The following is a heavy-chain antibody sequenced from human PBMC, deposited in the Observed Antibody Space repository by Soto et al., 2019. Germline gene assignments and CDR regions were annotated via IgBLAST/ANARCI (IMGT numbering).Heavy chain of an antibody. CDR1: EFSLSGQY. CDR3: VRERYAGFEY. CDR2: TVNKDFSDTT. V-gene: IGHV3-72*01. Sequence: EGQLVESGGGLVQPGGSLRLSCTSSEFSLSGQYLDWVRQAPGQGLEWVGRTVNKDFSDTTEYAAAVKGRFTISRDDSENSLYLQMTSLRTEDTAVYYCVRERYAGFEYWGQGALVTASS. J-gene: IGHJ4*02. D-gene: IGHD2-2*01.